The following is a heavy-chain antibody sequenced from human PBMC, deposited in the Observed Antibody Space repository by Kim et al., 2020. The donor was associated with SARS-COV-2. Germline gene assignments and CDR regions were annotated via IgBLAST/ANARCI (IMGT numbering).Heavy chain of an antibody. CDR1: GGTFSSYA. V-gene: IGHV1-69*13. CDR2: IIPIFGTA. D-gene: IGHD3-10*01. Sequence: SVKVSCKASGGTFSSYAISWVRQAPGQGLEWMGGIIPIFGTANYAQKFQGRVTITADESTSTAYMELSSLRSEDTAVYYCASRMVRGVIVTTLLDYWGQGTLVTVSS. J-gene: IGHJ4*02. CDR3: ASRMVRGVIVTTLLDY.